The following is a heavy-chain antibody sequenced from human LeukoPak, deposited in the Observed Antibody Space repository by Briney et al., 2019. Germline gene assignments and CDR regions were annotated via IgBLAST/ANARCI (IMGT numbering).Heavy chain of an antibody. CDR3: AKTELGSGWPASWFDP. CDR2: IYSGGST. Sequence: GGSLRLSCAASGFTVSSNYMSWVRQAPGKGLEWVSVIYSGGSTYYADSVKGRFTISRDNSKNTLYLQMNSLRAEDTAVYYCAKTELGSGWPASWFDPWGQGTLVTVSS. CDR1: GFTVSSNY. V-gene: IGHV3-53*01. D-gene: IGHD6-19*01. J-gene: IGHJ5*02.